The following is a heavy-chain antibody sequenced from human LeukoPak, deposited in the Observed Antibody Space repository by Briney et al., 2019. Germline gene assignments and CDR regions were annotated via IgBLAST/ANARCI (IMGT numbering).Heavy chain of an antibody. V-gene: IGHV3-30*02. J-gene: IGHJ4*02. D-gene: IGHD6-13*01. CDR1: GFIFSSYT. Sequence: GGSLRLSCAASGFIFSSYTMNWVRQAPGKGLEWVAFIHYDGSNNYYADSVKGRFTISRDNSKNTLYLQMNTLRADDTAVYYCAKDHGSSDWYHFDYWGQGTLVTVSS. CDR3: AKDHGSSDWYHFDY. CDR2: IHYDGSNN.